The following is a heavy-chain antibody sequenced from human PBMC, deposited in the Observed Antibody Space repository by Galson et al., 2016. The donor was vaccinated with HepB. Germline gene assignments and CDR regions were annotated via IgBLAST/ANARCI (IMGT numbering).Heavy chain of an antibody. CDR1: GGSISSGTYY. CDR3: ARDRGLPGTMDV. D-gene: IGHD3-10*01. V-gene: IGHV4-61*02. Sequence: TLSLTCTVSGGSISSGTYYWSWIRQRGKGLEWIGRIYTSGNTNYNPSLKRRVTISVDTSKNQFSLKLTSMTAADTAIYYCARDRGLPGTMDVWGKGTTVTVSS. CDR2: IYTSGNT. J-gene: IGHJ6*04.